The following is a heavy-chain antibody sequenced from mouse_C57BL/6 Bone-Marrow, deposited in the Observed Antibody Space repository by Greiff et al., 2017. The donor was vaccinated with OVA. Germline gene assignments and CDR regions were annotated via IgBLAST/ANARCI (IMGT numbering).Heavy chain of an antibody. J-gene: IGHJ3*01. V-gene: IGHV1-26*01. CDR3: ALYYDNGEDAWFAY. D-gene: IGHD2-4*01. CDR1: GYTFTDHY. CDR2: IYPNNGGS. Sequence: VQLQQSGPELVKPGASVKIFRKASGYTFTDHYMNGVKQSHGKSPEWIGDIYPNNGGSSYNQKFKGKATLTVDMSSSTAYMKLRSLTSEDSAVYYCALYYDNGEDAWFAYWGQGTLVTVSA.